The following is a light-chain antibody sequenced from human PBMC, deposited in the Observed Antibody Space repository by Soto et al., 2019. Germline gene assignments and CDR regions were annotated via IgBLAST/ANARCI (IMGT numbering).Light chain of an antibody. V-gene: IGLV2-14*01. J-gene: IGLJ2*01. CDR2: EVS. CDR3: SSYTSSSTLEVV. CDR1: SSDVGGYNY. Sequence: QSALTQPASVSGSPGQSITISCTGTSSDVGGYNYVSWYQQHPGKAPKLMIYEVSNRPSGVSNRFSGSKSGNTASLTISGLQGEDEADYYCSSYTSSSTLEVVFGGGTKPTVL.